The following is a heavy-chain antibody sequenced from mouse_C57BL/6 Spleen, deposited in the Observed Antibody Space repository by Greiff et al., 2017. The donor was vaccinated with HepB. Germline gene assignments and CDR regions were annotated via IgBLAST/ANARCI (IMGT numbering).Heavy chain of an antibody. CDR2: IYPGDGDT. D-gene: IGHD4-1*01. V-gene: IGHV1-82*01. Sequence: QVHVKQSGPELVKPGASVKISCKASGYAFSSSWMNWVKQRPGKGLEWIGRIYPGDGDTNYNGKFKGKATLTADKSSSTAYMQLSSLTSEDSAVYFCARSELGRGYFDVWGTGTTVTVSS. CDR3: ARSELGRGYFDV. CDR1: GYAFSSSW. J-gene: IGHJ1*03.